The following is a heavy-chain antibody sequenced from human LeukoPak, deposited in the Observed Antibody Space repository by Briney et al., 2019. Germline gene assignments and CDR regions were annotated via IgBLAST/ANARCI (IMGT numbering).Heavy chain of an antibody. J-gene: IGHJ4*02. D-gene: IGHD2-8*02. CDR2: IYTSGST. CDR1: GGSISSYY. Sequence: SETQSLTCTVSGGSISSYYWSWIRQPAGKGLEWIGRIYTSGSTNYNPSLKSRVTMSVDTSKNQFSLKLSSVAAADTAVYYCARGSSLVGTSAFDYWGQGTLVTVSS. CDR3: ARGSSLVGTSAFDY. V-gene: IGHV4-4*07.